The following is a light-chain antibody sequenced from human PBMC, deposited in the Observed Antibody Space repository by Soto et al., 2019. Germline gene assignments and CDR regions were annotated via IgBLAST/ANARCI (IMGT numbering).Light chain of an antibody. J-gene: IGKJ4*01. V-gene: IGKV1-6*01. CDR3: LLDYNYLT. CDR1: QDISSD. Sequence: AIQMTQSPSSLSASVGDSVTIVCRASQDISSDLAWYQQKPGKAPNLLVYGASYLQNGVPSRFSGSGSGTHFTLTITRLQPEDFASYYCLLDYNYLTFGGGTKVEL. CDR2: GAS.